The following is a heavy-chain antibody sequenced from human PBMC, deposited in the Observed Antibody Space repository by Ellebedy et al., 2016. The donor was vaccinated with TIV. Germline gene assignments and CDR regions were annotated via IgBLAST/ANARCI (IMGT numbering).Heavy chain of an antibody. J-gene: IGHJ4*02. V-gene: IGHV3-23*01. CDR1: GFTFSTYA. CDR2: LTTGGVT. CDR3: AEYRQLVPHEY. D-gene: IGHD6-13*01. Sequence: PGGSLRLSRVVSGFTFSTYAMRWFRQAPGKGLEWVSALTTGGVTFYADSVKGRFTISRDNSKNTLYLQMNSLRAEDTAIYYCAEYRQLVPHEYWGQGTLVTVSS.